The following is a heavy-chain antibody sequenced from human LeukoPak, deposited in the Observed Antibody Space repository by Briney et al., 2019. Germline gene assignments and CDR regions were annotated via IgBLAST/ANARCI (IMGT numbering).Heavy chain of an antibody. CDR3: ARVRYDYVWGSYPYFDY. CDR2: IYTCWSP. CDR1: SGHISSYH. Sequence: SETLSLTCTVWSGHISSYHWSWIRQPAGEGLEWIGRIYTCWSPNYNPPLKSRVTMSVDTPKNQFSLKLSSVNAADTGVYYCARVRYDYVWGSYPYFDYWGQGTLVTVSS. D-gene: IGHD3-16*02. V-gene: IGHV4-4*07. J-gene: IGHJ4*02.